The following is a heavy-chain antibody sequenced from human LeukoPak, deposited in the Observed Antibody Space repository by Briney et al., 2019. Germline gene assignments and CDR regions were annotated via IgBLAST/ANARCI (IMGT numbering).Heavy chain of an antibody. D-gene: IGHD3-22*01. Sequence: GGSLRLSCAASGFTFSSYSMNWVRQAPGKGLEWVSSISSSSSYIYYADSVKGRFTISRDNAKNSLYLQMNSLRAEDTAVYYCARDFRDSSGYPLWGQGTLVTASS. J-gene: IGHJ4*02. CDR1: GFTFSSYS. CDR2: ISSSSSYI. V-gene: IGHV3-21*01. CDR3: ARDFRDSSGYPL.